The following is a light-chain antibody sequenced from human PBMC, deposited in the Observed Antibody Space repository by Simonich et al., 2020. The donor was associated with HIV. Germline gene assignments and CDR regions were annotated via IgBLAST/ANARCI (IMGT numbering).Light chain of an antibody. J-gene: IGKJ4*01. CDR3: QQYYSTPLT. V-gene: IGKV4-1*01. Sequence: DIVMTQSPDSLAVSLGERATINCKSSQSVLYSSNNKNYLAWYQQKPRQPPKLLIYWASTRESGVPDRFSGSGSVTDFTLTISSLQAEDVAVYYCQQYYSTPLTFGGGTKVEIK. CDR1: QSVLYSSNNKNY. CDR2: WAS.